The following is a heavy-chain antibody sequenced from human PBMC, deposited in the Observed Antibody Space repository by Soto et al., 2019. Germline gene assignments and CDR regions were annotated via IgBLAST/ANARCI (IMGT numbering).Heavy chain of an antibody. Sequence: QVQLVQSGAEVKKPGASVKVSCKASGYTFTSYDINWVRQATGQGLEWMGWMNPNSGNTGYAQKYQGRATTTRNTSISTAYMELSSLRSEDTAVYYCARDRRGVLRFLEWLFDYWGQGTLVTVSS. CDR1: GYTFTSYD. CDR3: ARDRRGVLRFLEWLFDY. V-gene: IGHV1-8*01. J-gene: IGHJ4*02. D-gene: IGHD3-3*01. CDR2: MNPNSGNT.